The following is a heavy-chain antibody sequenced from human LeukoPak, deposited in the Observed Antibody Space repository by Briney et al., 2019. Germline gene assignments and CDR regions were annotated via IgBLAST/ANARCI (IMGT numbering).Heavy chain of an antibody. D-gene: IGHD3-3*02. J-gene: IGHJ1*01. V-gene: IGHV3-15*07. CDR3: TTVTHFPL. Sequence: GGSLRLSCAASGFTFSYYTMNWVRQAPGKGLEWVGRIKGTNDGATTDYGASVEGRVTTSKDDSKATLYLQLNSLRTEDTAVYYCTTVTHFPLGGQGTLVAVSS. CDR1: GFTFSYYT. CDR2: IKGTNDGATT.